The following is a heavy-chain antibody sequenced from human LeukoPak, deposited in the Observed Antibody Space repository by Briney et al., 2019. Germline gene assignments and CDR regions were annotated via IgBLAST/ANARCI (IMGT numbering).Heavy chain of an antibody. D-gene: IGHD6-19*01. J-gene: IGHJ4*02. Sequence: GGSLRLSCAAPGFNFNKYDMTWARQAPGKGLEWVSTITGRSDKTYYTDSVKGRFVTSRDNSKDTLYLQMNSLRAEDTALYYCAKGGWLDDLGQGALVTVSS. CDR2: ITGRSDKT. V-gene: IGHV3-23*01. CDR3: AKGGWLDD. CDR1: GFNFNKYD.